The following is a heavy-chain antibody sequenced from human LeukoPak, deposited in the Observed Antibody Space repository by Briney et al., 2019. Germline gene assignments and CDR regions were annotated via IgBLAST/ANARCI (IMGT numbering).Heavy chain of an antibody. J-gene: IGHJ4*02. CDR2: INTNTGSP. Sequence: ASVTVSCKASGYTFSTYPLNWVRQAPGQGLEWMGWINTNTGSPTYAQGLTGRFVFSLDTSVSTAFLQISSLKAEDSALYYCVRGIDTTGYFNYWGQGTLVTVSS. V-gene: IGHV7-4-1*02. D-gene: IGHD3-22*01. CDR1: GYTFSTYP. CDR3: VRGIDTTGYFNY.